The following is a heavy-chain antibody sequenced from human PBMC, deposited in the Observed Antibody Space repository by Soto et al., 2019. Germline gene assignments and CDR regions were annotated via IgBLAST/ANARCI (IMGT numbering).Heavy chain of an antibody. CDR2: IGFDGENE. J-gene: IGHJ3*02. D-gene: IGHD3-22*01. V-gene: IGHV3-33*01. CDR3: ARDRIAFDSSGLNAFDI. CDR1: RFSFSSYA. Sequence: QVQLVESGGGVVQPGRSLRLSCAASRFSFSSYAMHWVRQAPGKGLEWVAVIGFDGENEYYGDSVKGRFTISRANSNNILYLQMDSLRVEDTAVYYRARDRIAFDSSGLNAFDIWGQGTMVTVSS.